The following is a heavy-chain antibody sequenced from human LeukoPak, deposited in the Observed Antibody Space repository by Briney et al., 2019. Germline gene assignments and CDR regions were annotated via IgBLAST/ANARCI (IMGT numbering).Heavy chain of an antibody. Sequence: GSLGLSCAASGFTLSSYSMDWIRQPPGKGLEWIGSIYYTGTTYYNPSLKSRVTISIDTSKNQFSLRLSSVTAADTAVYYCARDRLGVETGYWGQGTLVTVSS. CDR1: GFTLSSYS. V-gene: IGHV4-39*07. CDR3: ARDRLGVETGY. CDR2: IYYTGTT. D-gene: IGHD2-21*02. J-gene: IGHJ4*02.